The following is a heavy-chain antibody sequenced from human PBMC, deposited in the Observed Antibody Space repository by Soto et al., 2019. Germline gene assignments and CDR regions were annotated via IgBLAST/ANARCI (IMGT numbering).Heavy chain of an antibody. CDR2: ISGSGGST. CDR3: AKALIISGPFDY. D-gene: IGHD2-8*02. CDR1: GFTFSSDA. J-gene: IGHJ4*02. Sequence: GGSLRLSRAASGFTFSSDAMSWVRQAAGKGLEWVSAISGSGGSTYYADSVKGRFTISRDNSKNTLYLQMNSLRAEDTAVYYCAKALIISGPFDYWGQGTLVTVSS. V-gene: IGHV3-23*01.